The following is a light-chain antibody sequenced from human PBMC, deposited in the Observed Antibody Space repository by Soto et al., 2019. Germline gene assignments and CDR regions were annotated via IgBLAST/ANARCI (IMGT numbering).Light chain of an antibody. V-gene: IGLV1-47*01. Sequence: QSVLTQPPSASGTPGQRVTISCSGSSSNIGSNYVYWYQQLPGTAPKLLIYRNNQRPSGVPDRFSGPKSGPSASLAISGLRSEDEADYYCAAWDDSLSGRVVFGGGTKLTVL. CDR1: SSNIGSNY. CDR2: RNN. CDR3: AAWDDSLSGRVV. J-gene: IGLJ2*01.